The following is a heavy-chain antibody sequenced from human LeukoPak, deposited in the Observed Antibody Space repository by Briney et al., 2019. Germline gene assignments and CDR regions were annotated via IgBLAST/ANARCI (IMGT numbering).Heavy chain of an antibody. Sequence: SETLSLTCTVSGGSISSYYWSWIRQPPGKGLEWIGYIYYSGSTNYNPSLKSRVTISVDTSKNQFSLKLSSVTAADTAVYYCARGNSGTTLDYWGREPWSPSPQ. J-gene: IGHJ4*02. CDR1: GGSISSYY. D-gene: IGHD1-7*01. CDR3: ARGNSGTTLDY. V-gene: IGHV4-59*01. CDR2: IYYSGST.